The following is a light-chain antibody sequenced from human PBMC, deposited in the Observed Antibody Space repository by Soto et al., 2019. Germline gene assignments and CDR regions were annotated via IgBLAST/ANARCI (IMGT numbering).Light chain of an antibody. V-gene: IGLV2-23*01. CDR3: CSYVSSSTYV. CDR2: EGS. Sequence: QSALTQPASVSGSPGQSITIPCTGTSSDVGSGSHNLVSWYQQRPGKAPKLMIYEGSKRPTGVSNRFSGSKSGITASLTIYGLQAEDEADYYCCSYVSSSTYVFGTGTKVTVL. J-gene: IGLJ1*01. CDR1: SSDVGSGSHNL.